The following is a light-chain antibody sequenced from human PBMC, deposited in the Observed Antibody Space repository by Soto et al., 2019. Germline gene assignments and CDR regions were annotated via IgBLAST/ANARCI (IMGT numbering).Light chain of an antibody. CDR2: AAS. J-gene: IGKJ4*01. V-gene: IGKV1-27*01. CDR3: QKYNSAPLT. Sequence: DIQMTQSPSSLSASVGDRVSITCRASQGISNYLAWYQQKPGKVPEILIYAASTLPSGVPSRFSGGGSGTDFTLTISRLQPGDVATYYCQKYNSAPLTFGGGTKVEIK. CDR1: QGISNY.